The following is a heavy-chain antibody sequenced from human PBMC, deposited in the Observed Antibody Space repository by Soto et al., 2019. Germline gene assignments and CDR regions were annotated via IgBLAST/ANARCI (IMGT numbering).Heavy chain of an antibody. CDR3: ARLVYDYVWGSYRYFDY. Sequence: GESLKIPCKGSGYSFTSYWIGWVRQMPGKGLEWMGIIYPGDSDTRYSPSFQGQVTISADKSISTAYLQWSSLKASDTAMYYCARLVYDYVWGSYRYFDYWGQGTLVTVSS. CDR2: IYPGDSDT. CDR1: GYSFTSYW. J-gene: IGHJ4*02. V-gene: IGHV5-51*01. D-gene: IGHD3-16*02.